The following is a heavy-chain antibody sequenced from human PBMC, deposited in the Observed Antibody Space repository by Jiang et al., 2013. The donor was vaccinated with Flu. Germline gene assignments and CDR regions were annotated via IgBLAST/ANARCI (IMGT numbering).Heavy chain of an antibody. J-gene: IGHJ4*02. CDR2: INHSGST. CDR3: ASPIFGVVNQIDY. CDR1: GGSFSGYY. Sequence: KPSETLSLTCAVYGGSFSGYYWSWIRQPPGKGLEWIGEINHSGSTNYNPSLKSRVTISVDTSKNQFSLKLSSVTAADTAVYYCASPIFGVVNQIDYWGQETLVTVSS. V-gene: IGHV4-34*01. D-gene: IGHD3-3*01.